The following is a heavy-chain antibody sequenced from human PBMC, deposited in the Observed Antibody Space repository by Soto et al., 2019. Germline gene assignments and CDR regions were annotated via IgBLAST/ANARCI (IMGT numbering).Heavy chain of an antibody. V-gene: IGHV1-18*01. Sequence: EASVKVSCKASGYTFTSYGISWVRQAPGQGLEWMGWISAYNGNTNYAQKLQGRVTMTTDTSTSTAYMELRSLRSDDTAVYYCARGSSSWYFGGVVWFDPWGQGTLVTVSS. D-gene: IGHD6-13*01. CDR3: ARGSSSWYFGGVVWFDP. CDR2: ISAYNGNT. CDR1: GYTFTSYG. J-gene: IGHJ5*02.